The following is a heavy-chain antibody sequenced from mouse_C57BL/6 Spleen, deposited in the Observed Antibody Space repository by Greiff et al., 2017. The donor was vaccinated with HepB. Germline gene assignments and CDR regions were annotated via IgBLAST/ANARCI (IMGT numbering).Heavy chain of an antibody. V-gene: IGHV1-50*01. CDR3: ARDDSYAMDY. D-gene: IGHD2-3*01. Sequence: QVQLQQPGAELVMPGASVKLSCKASGYTFTSYWMQWVKQRPGQGLEWIGEIDPSDSYTNYNQKFKGKATLTVDTSSSTAYMQLSSLTSEDSAVYYCARDDSYAMDYWGQGTSGTVSS. CDR2: IDPSDSYT. J-gene: IGHJ4*01. CDR1: GYTFTSYW.